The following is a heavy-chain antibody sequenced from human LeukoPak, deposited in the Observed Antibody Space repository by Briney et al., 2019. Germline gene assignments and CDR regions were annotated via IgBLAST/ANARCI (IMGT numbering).Heavy chain of an antibody. D-gene: IGHD6-6*01. CDR2: IIPIFGTA. CDR1: GGTFSSYA. CDR3: ARRGGSSSGNYYYYYMDV. V-gene: IGHV1-69*01. Sequence: SVKVSCKASGGTFSSYAISWARQAPGQGLEWMGGIIPIFGTANYAQKFQGRVTITADESTSTAYMELSSLRSEDTAVYYCARRGGSSSGNYYYYYMDVWGKGTTVTX. J-gene: IGHJ6*03.